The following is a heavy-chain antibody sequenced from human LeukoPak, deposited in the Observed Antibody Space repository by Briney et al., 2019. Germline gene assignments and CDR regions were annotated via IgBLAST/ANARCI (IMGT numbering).Heavy chain of an antibody. CDR2: VSGSGGST. D-gene: IGHD1-26*01. V-gene: IGHV3-23*01. CDR1: GFPFNNYW. Sequence: GGSLRLSCATSGFPFNNYWMSWVRQAPGKGLEWVSAVSGSGGSTYSADSVKGRFTISRDNSKNMVYLQTSSLRAEDTAVYYCARAGSWSSRPYFDYWGQGILVSVSS. CDR3: ARAGSWSSRPYFDY. J-gene: IGHJ4*02.